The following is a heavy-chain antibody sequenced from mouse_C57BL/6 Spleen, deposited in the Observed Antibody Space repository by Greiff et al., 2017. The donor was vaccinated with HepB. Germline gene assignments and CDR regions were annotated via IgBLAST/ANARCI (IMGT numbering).Heavy chain of an antibody. V-gene: IGHV1-26*01. CDR2: INPNNGGT. Sequence: EVQLQQSGPELVKPGASVKISCKASGYTFTDYYMNWVKQSHGKSLEWIGDINPNNGGTSYNQKFKGKATLTVDKSSSTAYMELRSLTSEDSAVYYCARAGDYEYWYFDGWGTGTTVTVSS. J-gene: IGHJ1*03. D-gene: IGHD2-4*01. CDR1: GYTFTDYY. CDR3: ARAGDYEYWYFDG.